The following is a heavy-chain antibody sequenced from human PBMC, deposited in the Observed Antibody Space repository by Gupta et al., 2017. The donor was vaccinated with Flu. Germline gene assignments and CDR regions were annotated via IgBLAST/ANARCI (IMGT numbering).Heavy chain of an antibody. CDR3: ARGTGYDYGDYAAY. Sequence: EVQLVESAGGLVKPGGALRLSCAASGFTFSDYTMNWVRQAPGKGLEWFSSISSSSSYIYYADSVKGRFTISRDNAKNSLYLQMNSLRAEDTAVYYCARGTGYDYGDYAAYWGQGTLVTVSS. CDR1: GFTFSDYT. J-gene: IGHJ4*02. CDR2: ISSSSSYI. V-gene: IGHV3-21*02. D-gene: IGHD4-17*01.